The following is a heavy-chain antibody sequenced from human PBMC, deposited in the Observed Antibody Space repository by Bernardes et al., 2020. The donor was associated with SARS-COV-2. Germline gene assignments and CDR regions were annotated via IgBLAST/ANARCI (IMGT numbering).Heavy chain of an antibody. V-gene: IGHV3-7*01. J-gene: IGHJ3*02. Sequence: GASGRLSCAASGFTFSVDCVDGVRQAPGEGREWGGNRNQDGSQKNYVDSMKGQFTISRDNAKNSLYLQVNSLRAEDTAVYYCARGGLYHAFDIWGKGTMVTVSS. CDR2: RNQDGSQK. CDR3: ARGGLYHAFDI. D-gene: IGHD3-10*01. CDR1: GFTFSVDC.